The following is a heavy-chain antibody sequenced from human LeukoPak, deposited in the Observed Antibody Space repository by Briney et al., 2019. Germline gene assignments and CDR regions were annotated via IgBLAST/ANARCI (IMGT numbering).Heavy chain of an antibody. D-gene: IGHD6-19*01. CDR2: ISYDGSNK. V-gene: IGHV3-30-3*01. CDR1: GFTFSSYA. Sequence: PGGSLRLSCAASGFTFSSYAMHWVRQAPGKGLEWVAVISYDGSNKYYADSVKGRFTISRDNSKNTLYLQMNSLRAEDTAVYYCARAVAGTYFDSWGQGTLVTVSS. J-gene: IGHJ4*02. CDR3: ARAVAGTYFDS.